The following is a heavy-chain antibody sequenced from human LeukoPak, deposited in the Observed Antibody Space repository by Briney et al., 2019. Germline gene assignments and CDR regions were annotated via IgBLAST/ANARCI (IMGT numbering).Heavy chain of an antibody. J-gene: IGHJ6*02. CDR3: ARDCSSTSCRGYYYYYGMDV. Sequence: ASVKVSCKASGGTFSSYAISWVRQAPGQGLEWIGRIIPIFGIANYAQKFQGRVTITADKSTSTAYMELSSLRSEDTAVYYCARDCSSTSCRGYYYYYGMDVWGQGTTVTVSS. CDR2: IIPIFGIA. D-gene: IGHD2-2*01. CDR1: GGTFSSYA. V-gene: IGHV1-69*04.